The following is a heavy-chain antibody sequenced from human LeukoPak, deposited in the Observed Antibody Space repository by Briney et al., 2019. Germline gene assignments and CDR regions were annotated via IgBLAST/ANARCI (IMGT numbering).Heavy chain of an antibody. D-gene: IGHD2-15*01. CDR2: IYTDGRT. Sequence: PGGSLRLSCAASGFTVSSDYMSWVRQAPGKGLEWVSVIYTDGRTFFADFVKGRFTISRDTSKNMLYLQMNSVRVEDTAVYYCARGTPTVSAGHYWGQGTLVTVSS. J-gene: IGHJ4*02. V-gene: IGHV3-53*01. CDR3: ARGTPTVSAGHY. CDR1: GFTVSSDY.